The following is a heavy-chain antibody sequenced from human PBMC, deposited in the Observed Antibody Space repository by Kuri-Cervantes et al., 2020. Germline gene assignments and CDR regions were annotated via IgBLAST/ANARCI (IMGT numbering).Heavy chain of an antibody. CDR2: IGTAGDT. CDR3: ARDCLGPSPFGGGSCYYFDY. Sequence: GESLKISCAASGFTFSSYDMHWVRQATGKGLEWVSAIGTAGDTYYPGSVKGRFTISRENAKNSLYLQMNSLRAGDTAVYYCARDCLGPSPFGGGSCYYFDYWGQGTLVTVSS. J-gene: IGHJ4*02. D-gene: IGHD2-15*01. V-gene: IGHV3-13*01. CDR1: GFTFSSYD.